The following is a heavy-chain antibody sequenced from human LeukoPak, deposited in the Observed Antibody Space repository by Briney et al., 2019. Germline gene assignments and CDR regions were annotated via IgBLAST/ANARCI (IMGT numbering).Heavy chain of an antibody. CDR3: ASYGYDRPFDY. D-gene: IGHD5-12*01. CDR1: GGSISSSSYY. CDR2: IYYSGST. Sequence: PSETLSLTCTVSGGSISSSSYYWGWIRQPPGKGLEWIGSIYYSGSTYYNPSLKSRVTISVDTSKNQFSLKLSSVTAADTAVYYCASYGYDRPFDYWGQGTLVTVSS. V-gene: IGHV4-39*01. J-gene: IGHJ4*02.